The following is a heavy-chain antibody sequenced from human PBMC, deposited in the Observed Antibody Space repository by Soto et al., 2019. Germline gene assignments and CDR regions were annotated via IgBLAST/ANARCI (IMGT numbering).Heavy chain of an antibody. J-gene: IGHJ4*02. CDR3: ARASWVWWLPDDH. D-gene: IGHD5-12*01. V-gene: IGHV1-69*01. CDR1: GGTFSSYA. CDR2: IIPIFGTA. Sequence: QVQLVQSGAEVKKPGSSVKVSCKASGGTFSSYAISWVRHAPGQGLEWMGGIIPIFGTANYAQKFQGRVTRTAEESTSTAYMELSSLRSEDTAGDYGARASWVWWLPDDHWGQGTLVTVSS.